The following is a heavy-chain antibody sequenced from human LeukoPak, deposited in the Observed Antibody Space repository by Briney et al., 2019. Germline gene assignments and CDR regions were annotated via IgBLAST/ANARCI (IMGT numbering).Heavy chain of an antibody. J-gene: IGHJ4*02. Sequence: GGSLRLSCAASGFTFSSYAMSWVRQAPGKGLEWVSAISGSGGSTYYADSVKGRFTISRDNSKNTLYLQMNSLRAEVTAVYHCARTKEMATISYFDSWGQGTLVTVSS. CDR3: ARTKEMATISYFDS. CDR2: ISGSGGST. D-gene: IGHD5-24*01. V-gene: IGHV3-23*01. CDR1: GFTFSSYA.